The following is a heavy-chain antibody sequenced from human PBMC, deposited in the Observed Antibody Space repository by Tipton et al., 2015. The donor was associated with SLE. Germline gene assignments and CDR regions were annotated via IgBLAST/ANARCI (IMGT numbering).Heavy chain of an antibody. V-gene: IGHV3-23*01. Sequence: GSLRLSCATSGFTFWSHDMGWVRQAPGKGLEWVSVTSESGAGTHYINSVRGRFTISRDISRDILYLQMNSLRGEDTALYYCVLRPDNEGVGRGYWGQGILVTVSSGMDVWGQGTTVTVSS. D-gene: IGHD5-12*01. CDR1: GFTFWSHD. J-gene: IGHJ6*02. CDR2: TSESGAGT. CDR3: VLRPDNEGVGRGYWGQGILVTVSSGMDV.